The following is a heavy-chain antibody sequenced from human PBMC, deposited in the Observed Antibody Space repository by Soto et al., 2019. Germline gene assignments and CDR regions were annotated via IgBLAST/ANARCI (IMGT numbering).Heavy chain of an antibody. D-gene: IGHD3-3*01. CDR1: GGSINSFDFS. Sequence: PSETLSLTCAVSGGSINSFDFSLSWIRQPPGRGLGWIGSIYQSGRTYYIPSLKSRVTMSLEKSKNQFSLKINSVVAADTAIYYCAREMTIFGVAPGGGVDVWGQGHTVTVSS. J-gene: IGHJ6*02. V-gene: IGHV4-30-2*01. CDR3: AREMTIFGVAPGGGVDV. CDR2: IYQSGRT.